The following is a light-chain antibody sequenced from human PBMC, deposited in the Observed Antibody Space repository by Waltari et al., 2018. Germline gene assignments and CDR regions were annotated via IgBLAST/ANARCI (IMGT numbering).Light chain of an antibody. Sequence: QSALTQPRSVPGSPGQSVTISCTGTSSAVGGYEFVSWYQQHPSKAPKVMLSDVNKRPSGVPDRFSGSKSGNTASLTISGLQAEDEADYYCCSYAGSYTWVLGGGTQLTVL. CDR3: CSYAGSYTWV. CDR2: DVN. CDR1: SSAVGGYEF. J-gene: IGLJ3*02. V-gene: IGLV2-11*01.